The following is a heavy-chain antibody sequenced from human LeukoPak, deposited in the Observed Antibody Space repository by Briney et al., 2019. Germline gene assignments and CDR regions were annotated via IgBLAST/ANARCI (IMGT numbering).Heavy chain of an antibody. D-gene: IGHD6-19*01. V-gene: IGHV3-21*01. CDR2: ISSSSSYI. Sequence: PGGSLRLSCAASGFTFSSYSMNWVRQAPGKGLEWVSSISSSSSYIYYADSVKGRFTISRDNAKNSLYLQMNSLRAEDTAVYYCASSSSGWLPCFDYWGQGTLVTVSS. J-gene: IGHJ4*02. CDR3: ASSSSGWLPCFDY. CDR1: GFTFSSYS.